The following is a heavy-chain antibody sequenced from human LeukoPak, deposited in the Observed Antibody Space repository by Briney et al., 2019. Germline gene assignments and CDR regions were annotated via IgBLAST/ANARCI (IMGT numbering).Heavy chain of an antibody. CDR2: IYTSGST. CDR3: ARHPLSDYYDSSGYYFDY. D-gene: IGHD3-22*01. CDR1: GGSISSYY. J-gene: IGHJ4*02. V-gene: IGHV4-4*07. Sequence: SETLSLTCTVSGGSISSYYWSWIRQPAGKGLEWIGRIYTSGSTNYNPSLKSRVTISVDTSKNQFSLKLSSVTAADTAVYYCARHPLSDYYDSSGYYFDYWGQGTLVTVSS.